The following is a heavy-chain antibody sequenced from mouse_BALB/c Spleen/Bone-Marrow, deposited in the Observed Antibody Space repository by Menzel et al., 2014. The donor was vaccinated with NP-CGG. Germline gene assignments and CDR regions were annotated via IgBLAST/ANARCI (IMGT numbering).Heavy chain of an antibody. V-gene: IGHV7-3*02. CDR3: ARDINYDIYLYFDV. J-gene: IGHJ1*01. D-gene: IGHD2-4*01. Sequence: DVHLVESGGGLVQSGGSLRLSCATSGFTFTDYYMSWVRQPPGKALEWLGFIRNKAKGYTTEYGASVKGRFTISRDNSQSILYLQMNPLRAEDSATYYCARDINYDIYLYFDVWGAGTTVTVSS. CDR1: GFTFTDYY. CDR2: IRNKAKGYTT.